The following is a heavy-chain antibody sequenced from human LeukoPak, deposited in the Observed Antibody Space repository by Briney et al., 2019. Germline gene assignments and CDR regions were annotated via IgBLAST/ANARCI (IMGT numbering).Heavy chain of an antibody. CDR2: INPNSGGT. J-gene: IGHJ6*03. D-gene: IGHD5-24*01. CDR3: ARWLQSGYYYYMDV. V-gene: IGHV1-2*02. CDR1: GYTFTGYY. Sequence: GASVKVSCKASGYTFTGYYMHWVRQAPGQGLEWMGWINPNSGGTNYAQNFQGRVTLTRDTSISTAYMELSWLRSDDTAVYYCARWLQSGYYYYMDVWGKGTTVTVSS.